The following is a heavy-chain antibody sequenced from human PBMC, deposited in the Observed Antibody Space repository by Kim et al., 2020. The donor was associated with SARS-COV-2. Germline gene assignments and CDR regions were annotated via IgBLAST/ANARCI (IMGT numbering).Heavy chain of an antibody. Sequence: GGSLRLSCAASGFTFSSYWMSWVRQAPGKGLEWVANIKQDGSEKYYVDSVKGRFTISRDNAKNSLYLQMNSLRAEDTAVYYCARVGYCSSTSCPTFGLFYYYYYMDVWGKGTTVTVSS. D-gene: IGHD2-2*03. CDR1: GFTFSSYW. CDR3: ARVGYCSSTSCPTFGLFYYYYYMDV. J-gene: IGHJ6*03. CDR2: IKQDGSEK. V-gene: IGHV3-7*01.